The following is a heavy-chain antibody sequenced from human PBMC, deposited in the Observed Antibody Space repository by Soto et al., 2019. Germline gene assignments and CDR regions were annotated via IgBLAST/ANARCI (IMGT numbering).Heavy chain of an antibody. CDR1: GATLTELS. CDR3: TTGPKRYYSSNSCLRDAFDI. J-gene: IGHJ3*02. D-gene: IGHD2-2*01. Sequence: ASVKVCCKVSGATLTELSMHWVRQAPGKGLEWMGGFDPEDGETIYAQKFQGRVTMTEDTSTDTAYMELSSLRSEDTAVYYCTTGPKRYYSSNSCLRDAFDIWRQGTMDTVSS. CDR2: FDPEDGET. V-gene: IGHV1-24*01.